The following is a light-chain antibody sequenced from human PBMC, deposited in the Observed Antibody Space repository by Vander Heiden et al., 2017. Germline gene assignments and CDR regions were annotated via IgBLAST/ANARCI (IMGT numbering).Light chain of an antibody. CDR2: GAF. J-gene: IGKJ4*01. Sequence: LQLTQSPSSLSASVGDRVTITCRASQGISSALAWYQQKGGKAPKLLIYGAFRLESGVPSRFSGSGSGTDFTLTISSLQPEDFATYYCQQFNSYLLTFGGGTKVEVK. CDR3: QQFNSYLLT. V-gene: IGKV1-13*02. CDR1: QGISSA.